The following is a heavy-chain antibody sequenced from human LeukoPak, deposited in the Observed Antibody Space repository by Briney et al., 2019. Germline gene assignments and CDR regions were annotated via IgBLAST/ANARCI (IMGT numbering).Heavy chain of an antibody. V-gene: IGHV4-59*12. D-gene: IGHD2-2*03. CDR3: ARSSGDGYCSSTSCYPAWFDP. CDR2: VFYRGTT. Sequence: PSETLSLTCTVSGGSLTNYYWGWIRQPPGKGLEWIGYVFYRGTTNYNPSLKSRVTISADTSKNQFSLKLSSVTAADTAVYYCARSSGDGYCSSTSCYPAWFDPWGQGTLVTVSS. CDR1: GGSLTNYY. J-gene: IGHJ5*02.